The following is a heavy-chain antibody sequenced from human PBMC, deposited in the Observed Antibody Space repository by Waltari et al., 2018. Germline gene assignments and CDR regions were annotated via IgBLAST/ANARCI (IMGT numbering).Heavy chain of an antibody. Sequence: QVQLQESGPGLVKPSETLSLTCAVSGFSFSRGYYWGWIRQPPGKRLEVMGSIYHSGTTYYNPSLKSRVTILLDTSKTQFSLMLRSVTAADTAVYFCARWFHGDSPSHFDYWGQGTLVTVSS. CDR1: GFSFSRGYY. J-gene: IGHJ4*02. V-gene: IGHV4-38-2*01. CDR2: IYHSGTT. CDR3: ARWFHGDSPSHFDY. D-gene: IGHD2-21*02.